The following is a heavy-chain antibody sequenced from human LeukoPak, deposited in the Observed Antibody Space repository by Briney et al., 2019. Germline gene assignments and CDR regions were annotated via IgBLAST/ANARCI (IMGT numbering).Heavy chain of an antibody. D-gene: IGHD3-3*01. J-gene: IGHJ4*02. CDR2: IYYSGST. V-gene: IGHV4-59*01. CDR3: ARGRLEDYDFWSGYYRPLLDY. Sequence: PSETLSLTCTVSGGSISSYYWSWIRQPPGKGLEWIGYIYYSGSTNYNPSLKSRVTISVDTSKNQFSLKLSAVTAADTAVYYCARGRLEDYDFWSGYYRPLLDYWGQGTLVTVSS. CDR1: GGSISSYY.